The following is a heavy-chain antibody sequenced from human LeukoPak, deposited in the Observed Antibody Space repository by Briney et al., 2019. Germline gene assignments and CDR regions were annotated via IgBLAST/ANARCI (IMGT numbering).Heavy chain of an antibody. Sequence: ASVKVSCTASGYTFTSYAMHWVRQAPGQRLEWMGWINAGNGNTKYSQKFQGRVTITRDTSASTAYMELSSLRPEDTAVYYCASENFYYGSASVLDYWGQGTLVTVSS. CDR3: ASENFYYGSASVLDY. D-gene: IGHD3-10*01. J-gene: IGHJ4*02. V-gene: IGHV1-3*01. CDR2: INAGNGNT. CDR1: GYTFTSYA.